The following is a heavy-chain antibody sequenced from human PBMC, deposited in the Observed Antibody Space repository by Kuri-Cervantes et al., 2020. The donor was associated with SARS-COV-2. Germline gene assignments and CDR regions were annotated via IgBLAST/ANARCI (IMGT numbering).Heavy chain of an antibody. D-gene: IGHD3-10*01. J-gene: IGHJ6*02. CDR2: IYHSGST. V-gene: IGHV4-30-2*01. Sequence: LRLSCTVSGGSISSYYWSWIRQPPGKGLEWIGYIYHSGSTYYNPSLKSRVTISVDRSKNQFSLKLSSVTAADTAVYYCARTGWFGENYYGMDVWGQGTTVTVSS. CDR1: GGSISSYY. CDR3: ARTGWFGENYYGMDV.